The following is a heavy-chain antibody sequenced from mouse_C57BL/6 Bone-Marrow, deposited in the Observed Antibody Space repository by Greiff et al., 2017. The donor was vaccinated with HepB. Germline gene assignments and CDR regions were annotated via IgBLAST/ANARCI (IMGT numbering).Heavy chain of an antibody. J-gene: IGHJ4*01. Sequence: VQLQQSGAELVKPGSSVKLSCTASGFNFKDYYMHWVKQRTEQGLEWIGRIDPDDGETKYAQKFKGKATITADKSSNTAYLQRSSLTSEDTAVYYCAKGDYSLHYAMDYWGQGTSVTVSS. CDR1: GFNFKDYY. D-gene: IGHD2-4*01. CDR3: AKGDYSLHYAMDY. V-gene: IGHV14-2*01. CDR2: IDPDDGET.